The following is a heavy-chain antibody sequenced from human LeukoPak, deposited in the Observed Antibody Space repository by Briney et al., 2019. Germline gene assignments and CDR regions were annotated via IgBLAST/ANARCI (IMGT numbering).Heavy chain of an antibody. J-gene: IGHJ4*02. CDR2: IRYDGSNK. CDR3: AKVYRKGYCSGGSCYASFDY. V-gene: IGHV3-30*02. CDR1: GFTFSSYG. Sequence: GGSLRLSCAASGFTFSSYGMHWVRQAPGKGLEWVAFIRYDGSNKYYADSVKGRFTISRDNSKNTLYLQMNSLRAEDTAVYYCAKVYRKGYCSGGSCYASFDYWGQGTLVTVSS. D-gene: IGHD2-15*01.